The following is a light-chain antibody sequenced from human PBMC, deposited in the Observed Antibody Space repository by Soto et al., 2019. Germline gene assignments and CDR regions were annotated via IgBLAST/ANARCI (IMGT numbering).Light chain of an antibody. CDR1: QWLSSNY. CDR3: RLSDSAT. CDR2: GAS. V-gene: IGKV3-20*01. Sequence: GLTQCAGTLSSSPGESATLSCRASQWLSSNYLAWYQQNPGQAPWLLXYGASSRATAIPARFSGSRSGTDFTLTISRLEPDDLAVSCCRLSDSATFGQGTKVDI. J-gene: IGKJ1*01.